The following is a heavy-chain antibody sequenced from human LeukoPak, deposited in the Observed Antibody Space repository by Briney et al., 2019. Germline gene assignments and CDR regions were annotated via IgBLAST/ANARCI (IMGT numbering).Heavy chain of an antibody. CDR3: ARELTGWFDP. CDR2: IYYSGST. J-gene: IGHJ5*02. V-gene: IGHV4-59*01. Sequence: SETLSLTCTVSGGSISSYYWSWIRQPPGKGLEWIGYIYYSGSTNYNPSLKSRVTISVDTSKNQFSLKLSSVTAADTAVYYRARELTGWFDPWGQGTLVTVSS. D-gene: IGHD3-9*01. CDR1: GGSISSYY.